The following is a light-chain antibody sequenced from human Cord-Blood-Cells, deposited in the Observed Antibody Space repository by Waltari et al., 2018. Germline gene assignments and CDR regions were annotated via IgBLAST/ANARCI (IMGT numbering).Light chain of an antibody. J-gene: IGKJ2*01. Sequence: IQMTQSPSSLSASVGDRVTITCRASQSISSYLNWYQQKPGRAPKLLIYAASSLQSGVPSMLSGSGSGTDFTLTISSLQPEDCATYYGQQSYSTPYTFGQGTKLEIK. V-gene: IGKV1-39*01. CDR2: AAS. CDR3: QQSYSTPYT. CDR1: QSISSY.